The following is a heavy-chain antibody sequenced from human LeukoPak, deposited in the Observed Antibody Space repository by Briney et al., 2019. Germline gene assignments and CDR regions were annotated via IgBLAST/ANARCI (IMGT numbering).Heavy chain of an antibody. J-gene: IGHJ5*02. Sequence: GGSLRLSCAASGFTFSTYNMNWVRQAPGKGLEWVSSITSSSRYIYYADSVKGRFTIFRDKSKTTLFLQTDSLRAEDTAVYYCAKDPEKGLAVARLEHWGQGTLVTVSS. CDR2: ITSSSRYI. CDR1: GFTFSTYN. D-gene: IGHD6-19*01. V-gene: IGHV3-21*01. CDR3: AKDPEKGLAVARLEH.